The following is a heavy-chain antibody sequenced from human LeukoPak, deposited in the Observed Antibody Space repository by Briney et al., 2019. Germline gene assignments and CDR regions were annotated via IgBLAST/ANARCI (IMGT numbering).Heavy chain of an antibody. D-gene: IGHD5-24*01. V-gene: IGHV4-34*01. CDR2: INHSGST. CDR3: ARGPGWDGYNYGWFDP. J-gene: IGHJ5*02. Sequence: SETLSLTCAVYGGSFSGYYWSWIRQPPGKGLEWIAEINHSGSTNYNPSLKSRVTISVDTSKNQFSLKLSSVTAADTAVYYCARGPGWDGYNYGWFDPWGQGTLVTVSS. CDR1: GGSFSGYY.